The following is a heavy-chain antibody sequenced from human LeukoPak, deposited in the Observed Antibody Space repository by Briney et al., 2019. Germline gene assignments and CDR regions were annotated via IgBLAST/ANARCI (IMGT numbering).Heavy chain of an antibody. J-gene: IGHJ4*02. CDR1: GCTFSSYA. V-gene: IGHV3-23*01. Sequence: GGSLRLSCAASGCTFSSYAMSWVRQAPGKGLEWVSAISGSGGSTYYADSVKGRLTISRDNSKNTLYLQMNSLRAEDTAVYYCAKDRGSGYHYFDYWGQGTLVTVSS. CDR3: AKDRGSGYHYFDY. CDR2: ISGSGGST. D-gene: IGHD3-22*01.